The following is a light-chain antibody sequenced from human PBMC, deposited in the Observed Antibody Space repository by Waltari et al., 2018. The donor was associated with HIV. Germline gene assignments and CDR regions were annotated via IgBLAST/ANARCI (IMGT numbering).Light chain of an antibody. Sequence: QVVLTQSPSASASLGASVKITCTLSTGHTTYAIPWHPPQPEKGPRFWMKVNSDGSLTKGDEIPDRFSGSASGPERSLTISSLQSEDEGDYYCQTWGAGIVVFGGGTKLSVL. J-gene: IGLJ2*01. CDR3: QTWGAGIVV. CDR1: TGHTTYA. CDR2: VNSDGSL. V-gene: IGLV4-69*01.